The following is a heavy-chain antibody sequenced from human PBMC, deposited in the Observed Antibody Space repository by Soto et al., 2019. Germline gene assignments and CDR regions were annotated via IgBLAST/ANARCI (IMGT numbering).Heavy chain of an antibody. CDR1: GFTFSSYS. CDR2: ISSSSSYI. V-gene: IGHV3-21*01. CDR3: ARAITRCSSTSCYRSSLRLDV. D-gene: IGHD2-2*01. Sequence: PGGSLRLSCAASGFTFSSYSMNWVRQAPGKGLEWVSSISSSSSYIYYADSVKGRFTISRDNAKNSLYLQMNSLRAEDTAVYYCARAITRCSSTSCYRSSLRLDVWGQGTTVTVSS. J-gene: IGHJ6*02.